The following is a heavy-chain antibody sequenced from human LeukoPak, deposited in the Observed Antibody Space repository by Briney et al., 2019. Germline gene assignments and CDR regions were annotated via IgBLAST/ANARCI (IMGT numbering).Heavy chain of an antibody. CDR3: ARERIGQPWVPTAFDI. CDR2: ISDSGGRT. J-gene: IGHJ3*02. V-gene: IGHV3-23*01. Sequence: PGGSLRLSCAASGFIFNKFALTWVRQAPGKGLEWVSVISDSGGRTSYADSVQGRFIISRDNSGNMIYLQLNSLRADDTAVYYCARERIGQPWVPTAFDIWGQGTMVTVLS. CDR1: GFIFNKFA. D-gene: IGHD5-12*01.